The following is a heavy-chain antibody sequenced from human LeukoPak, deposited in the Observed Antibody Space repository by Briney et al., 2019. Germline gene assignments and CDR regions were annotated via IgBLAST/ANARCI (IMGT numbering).Heavy chain of an antibody. CDR1: GGTFSSYA. Sequence: ASVKVSCKASGGTFSSYAIGWVRQAPGQGLEWMGGIIPIFGTANYAQKFQGRVTITADESTSTAYMELSSLRSEDTAVYYCARDRYYYGSGRTERWFDPWGQGTLVTVSS. CDR2: IIPIFGTA. CDR3: ARDRYYYGSGRTERWFDP. D-gene: IGHD3-10*01. V-gene: IGHV1-69*13. J-gene: IGHJ5*02.